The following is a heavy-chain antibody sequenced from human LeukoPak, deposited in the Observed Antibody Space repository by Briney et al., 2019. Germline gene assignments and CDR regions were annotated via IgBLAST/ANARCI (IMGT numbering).Heavy chain of an antibody. V-gene: IGHV4-59*08. Sequence: SETLSLTCTVSGGSISSYYWSWIRQPPGKGLEWIGYIYYSGSTNYNPSLKSRVTVSVDTSKNQFSLKLSSVTAADTAVYYCARLRKERFGELYFDYWGQGTLVTVSS. CDR1: GGSISSYY. D-gene: IGHD3-10*01. J-gene: IGHJ4*02. CDR2: IYYSGST. CDR3: ARLRKERFGELYFDY.